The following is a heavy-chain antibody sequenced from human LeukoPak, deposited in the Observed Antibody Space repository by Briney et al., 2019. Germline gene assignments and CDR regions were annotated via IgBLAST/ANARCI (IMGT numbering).Heavy chain of an antibody. CDR3: ARESSVLRYGGSSNWFDP. D-gene: IGHD4/OR15-4a*01. J-gene: IGHJ5*02. CDR1: GGSISSSSYY. V-gene: IGHV4-39*07. CDR2: IYYSGST. Sequence: SETLSLTCTVSGGSISSSSYYWSWIRQPPGKGLEWIGTIYYSGSTYYNPSFKSRVIISVDTSKNQFSLKLSSVTAADTAVYYCARESSVLRYGGSSNWFDPWGQGTLVTVSS.